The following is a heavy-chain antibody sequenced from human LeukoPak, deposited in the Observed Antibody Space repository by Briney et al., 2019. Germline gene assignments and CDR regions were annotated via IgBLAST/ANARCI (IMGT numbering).Heavy chain of an antibody. V-gene: IGHV1-24*01. CDR1: GYTLTELS. CDR2: FDPEDDGI. D-gene: IGHD1-7*01. Sequence: ASVKVSCKVSGYTLTELSMHWVRQAPGKGLEWMGGFDPEDDGIIYAQRFQGRVTMTEDASTDTAYMELRSLRSEDTAVYYCATETGNFYFYSWGQGTLVTVSS. J-gene: IGHJ4*02. CDR3: ATETGNFYFYS.